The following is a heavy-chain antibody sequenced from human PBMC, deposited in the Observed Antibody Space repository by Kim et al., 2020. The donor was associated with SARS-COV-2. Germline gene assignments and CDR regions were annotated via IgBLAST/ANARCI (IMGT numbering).Heavy chain of an antibody. V-gene: IGHV4-30-4*01. CDR3: ARGGSGWSNDAFDI. CDR1: GGSISSGDYY. Sequence: SETLSLTCTVSGGSISSGDYYWSLIRQPPGKGLEWIGYIYYSGSTYYNPSLKSRVTVSVDTSKNQFSLKLSSVTAADTAVYYCARGGSGWSNDAFDIWGQGTMVTVSS. D-gene: IGHD6-19*01. J-gene: IGHJ3*02. CDR2: IYYSGST.